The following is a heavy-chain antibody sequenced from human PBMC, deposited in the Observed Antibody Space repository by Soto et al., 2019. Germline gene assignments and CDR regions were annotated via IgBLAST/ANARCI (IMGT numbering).Heavy chain of an antibody. CDR2: FDPEDGET. D-gene: IGHD3-10*01. V-gene: IGHV1-24*01. J-gene: IGHJ4*02. Sequence: ASVKVSCKVSGYTLTELSMHWVGQAPGKGLEWMGGFDPEDGETIYAQKFQGRVTMTEDTSTDTAYMELSSLRSEDTAVYYCATQPLTTMVRGVYFDYWGQGTLVTVSS. CDR3: ATQPLTTMVRGVYFDY. CDR1: GYTLTELS.